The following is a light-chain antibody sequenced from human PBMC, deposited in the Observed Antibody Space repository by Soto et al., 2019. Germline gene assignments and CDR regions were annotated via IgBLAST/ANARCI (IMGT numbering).Light chain of an antibody. CDR3: QQYGASPIT. Sequence: ELFLTQSPVTLTLSRCDRATPSWRASQSVSYYLAGYQQKPGQAPRLLIYDASNSATGIPARFSGSGSGTDFTLTISRLEPEDFALYYCQQYGASPITFGQGTRLEIK. V-gene: IGKV3-20*01. J-gene: IGKJ5*01. CDR1: QSVSYY. CDR2: DAS.